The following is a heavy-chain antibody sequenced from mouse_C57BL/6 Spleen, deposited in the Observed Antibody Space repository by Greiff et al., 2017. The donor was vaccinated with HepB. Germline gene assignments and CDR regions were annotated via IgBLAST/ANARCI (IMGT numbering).Heavy chain of an antibody. Sequence: VHVKQSGAELVRPGASVKLSCTASGFNIKDYYMHWVKQRPEQGLEWIGRIDPEDGDTEYAPKFQGKATMTADTSSNTAYLQLSSLTSEDTAVYYCTTPLRWLSFAYWGQGTLVTVSA. J-gene: IGHJ3*01. CDR3: TTPLRWLSFAY. CDR1: GFNIKDYY. CDR2: IDPEDGDT. V-gene: IGHV14-1*01. D-gene: IGHD2-3*01.